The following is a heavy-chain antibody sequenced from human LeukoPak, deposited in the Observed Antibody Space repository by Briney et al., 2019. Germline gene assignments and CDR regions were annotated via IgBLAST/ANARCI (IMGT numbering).Heavy chain of an antibody. V-gene: IGHV3-74*01. CDR1: GFTFDDYA. Sequence: GGSLRLSCAASGFTFDDYAMHWVRQAPGKGLVWVSRINSDGSSTSYADSVKGRFTISRDNAKNTLYLQMNSLRAEDTAVYYCARRRRYGSGSYYIDYWGQGTLVTVSS. D-gene: IGHD3-10*01. CDR2: INSDGSST. CDR3: ARRRRYGSGSYYIDY. J-gene: IGHJ4*02.